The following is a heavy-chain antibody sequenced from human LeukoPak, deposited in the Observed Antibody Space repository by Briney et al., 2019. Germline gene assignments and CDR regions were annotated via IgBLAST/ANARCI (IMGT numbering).Heavy chain of an antibody. D-gene: IGHD1-26*01. Sequence: GGSLRLSCAASGLTVSSNYMSWVRQAPGKGLEWVSVIYSDDSTYYADSVRGRFTISRDNSKNTLYLQMNSLRAEDTAVYYCARGIVGVSLYFDYWGQGTLVTVSS. CDR2: IYSDDST. J-gene: IGHJ4*02. V-gene: IGHV3-66*02. CDR3: ARGIVGVSLYFDY. CDR1: GLTVSSNY.